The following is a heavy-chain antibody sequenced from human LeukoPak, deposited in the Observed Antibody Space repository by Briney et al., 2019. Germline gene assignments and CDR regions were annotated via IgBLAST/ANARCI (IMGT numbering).Heavy chain of an antibody. D-gene: IGHD2-21*02. CDR2: RYYSGST. Sequence: SWALSLTCTVSGGSISSYYWSWLRQPPGKGLEWIGYRYYSGSTNYNPTLISRVTISVDTSRNQFSLKLTSVTAADTAVYFCAGGGDWKYFHYWGQGALVTVSS. V-gene: IGHV4-59*01. J-gene: IGHJ4*02. CDR3: AGGGDWKYFHY. CDR1: GGSISSYY.